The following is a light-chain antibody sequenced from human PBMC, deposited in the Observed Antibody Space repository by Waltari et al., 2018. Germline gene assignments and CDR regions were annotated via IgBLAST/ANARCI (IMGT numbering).Light chain of an antibody. CDR1: QSLLYSDGKTY. V-gene: IGKV2-29*02. J-gene: IGKJ4*01. Sequence: DVVMTQTPFSLSVTPGQSASISCKSSQSLLYSDGKTYLYWYLQKPGQSPHLLIYEVSRRVSGVPDRFSGSGSGTDFTLKISRVEAEDVGVYYCMQAIHLPLTFGGGTKVEIK. CDR2: EVS. CDR3: MQAIHLPLT.